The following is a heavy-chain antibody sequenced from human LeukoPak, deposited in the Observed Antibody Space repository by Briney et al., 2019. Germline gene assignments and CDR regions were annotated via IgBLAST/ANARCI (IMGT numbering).Heavy chain of an antibody. CDR1: GYTFTGYY. D-gene: IGHD6-19*01. CDR2: INPNSGGT. J-gene: IGHJ4*02. V-gene: IGHV1-2*04. Sequence: GASVKVSCKASGYTFTGYYMRWVRQAPGQGLEWMGWINPNSGGTNYAQKFQGWVTMTRDTSISTAYMELSRLRSDDTAVYYCARGGSGWYYYYFDYWGQGTLVTVSS. CDR3: ARGGSGWYYYYFDY.